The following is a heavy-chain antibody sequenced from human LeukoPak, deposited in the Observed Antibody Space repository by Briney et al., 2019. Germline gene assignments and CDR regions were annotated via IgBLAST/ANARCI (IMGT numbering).Heavy chain of an antibody. CDR2: IYQSGTT. D-gene: IGHD1-26*01. CDR1: GYSISSGYY. CDR3: ARDLGATTDY. V-gene: IGHV4-38-2*02. Sequence: SETLSLTCSVSGYSISSGYYWGWIRQPPGKGREWIGSIYQSGTTSYNPSLKSRVTISVDTSKNQFSLKLSSVTAADTAVYYCARDLGATTDYWGQGTLVTVSS. J-gene: IGHJ4*02.